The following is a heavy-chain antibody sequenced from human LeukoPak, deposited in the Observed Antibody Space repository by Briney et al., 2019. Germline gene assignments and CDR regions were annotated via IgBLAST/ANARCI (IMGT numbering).Heavy chain of an antibody. J-gene: IGHJ4*02. V-gene: IGHV4-30-4*01. Sequence: PSQTLSLTCTVSGGSISSGDYYWSWIRQPPGKGLEWIGYIYYSGSTYYNPSLKIRVTISVDTSKNQFSLKLSSVTAADTAVYYCARGRGYYYDSSGYYSFDYWGQGTLVTVSS. CDR2: IYYSGST. CDR3: ARGRGYYYDSSGYYSFDY. CDR1: GGSISSGDYY. D-gene: IGHD3-22*01.